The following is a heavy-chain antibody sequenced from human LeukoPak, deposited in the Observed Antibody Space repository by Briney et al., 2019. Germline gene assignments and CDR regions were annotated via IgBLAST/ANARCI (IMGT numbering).Heavy chain of an antibody. CDR2: IYYSGRT. D-gene: IGHD5-12*01. J-gene: IGHJ4*02. CDR1: GGSISSGGYY. CDR3: AREAEGGYSGYDQPAAHNRAFDY. V-gene: IGHV4-31*03. Sequence: SQTLSLTCTVSGGSISSGGYYWSWIRQHPGKGLDWIGYIYYSGRTYYNPSLKSRVTISVDTSKNQFALKLSSVTAADTAVYYGAREAEGGYSGYDQPAAHNRAFDYWGQGTLVTVSS.